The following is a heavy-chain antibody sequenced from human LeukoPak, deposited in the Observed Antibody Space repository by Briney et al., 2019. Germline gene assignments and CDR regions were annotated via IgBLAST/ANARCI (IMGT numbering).Heavy chain of an antibody. Sequence: GGSLRLSCAASGGTFSSYAMSWVRQAPGKGLEWVSLVSSTGGTTYYAYSVTGHLNISRDHSENTLYLQMKSLRADDTAVYYCSTSRLLQSFDCWGQGTLVTVSS. CDR2: VSSTGGTT. CDR3: STSRLLQSFDC. J-gene: IGHJ4*02. D-gene: IGHD2-15*01. CDR1: GGTFSSYA. V-gene: IGHV3-23*01.